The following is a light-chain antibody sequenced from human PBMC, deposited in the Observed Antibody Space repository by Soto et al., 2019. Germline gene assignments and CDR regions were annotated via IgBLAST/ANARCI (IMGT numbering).Light chain of an antibody. CDR3: SSYTSSSTYV. CDR1: SSDVGLYDY. V-gene: IGLV2-14*01. Sequence: QSVLTQPASVSGSPGQSITISCTGSSSDVGLYDYVSWYQQHPGKAPKLMIYEVNDRPSGVSTRFSGSKSGNTASLTISGLQAEDEADYYCSSYTSSSTYVFGTGTKVTVL. CDR2: EVN. J-gene: IGLJ1*01.